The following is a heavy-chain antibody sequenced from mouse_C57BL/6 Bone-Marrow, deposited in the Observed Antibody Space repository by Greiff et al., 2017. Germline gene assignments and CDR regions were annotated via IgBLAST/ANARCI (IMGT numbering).Heavy chain of an antibody. CDR2: INPNNGGT. Sequence: VQLQQSGPELVKPGASVKISCKASGYTFTDYYMNWVKQSHGKSLEWIGDINPNNGGTSYNQKFKGKATLTVDKSSSTAYMELRSLTSEDSAVYYCARSDIPCDYWGQGTTLTVSS. CDR1: GYTFTDYY. J-gene: IGHJ2*01. D-gene: IGHD5-1-1*01. V-gene: IGHV1-26*01. CDR3: ARSDIPCDY.